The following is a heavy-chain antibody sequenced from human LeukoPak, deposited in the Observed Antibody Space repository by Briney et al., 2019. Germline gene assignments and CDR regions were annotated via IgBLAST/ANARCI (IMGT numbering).Heavy chain of an antibody. J-gene: IGHJ4*02. CDR1: GFIFYNYA. D-gene: IGHD3-22*01. V-gene: IGHV3-23*01. CDR2: ISGSGVNT. CDR3: AKSDYYDSSGHPSSFEY. Sequence: PGGSLRLSCAASGFIFYNYAMTWVRQAPGKGLEWVSGISGSGVNTYYADSVKGRFTISRDSSKNTLHLQMNSLRAEDTAVYYCAKSDYYDSSGHPSSFEYWGQGTLVTVSS.